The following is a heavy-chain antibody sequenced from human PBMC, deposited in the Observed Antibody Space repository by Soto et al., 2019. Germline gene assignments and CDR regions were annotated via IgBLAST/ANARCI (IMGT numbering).Heavy chain of an antibody. D-gene: IGHD1-26*01. CDR1: GFTFSGYV. CDR2: ISGSAGST. CDR3: AKDPHLGATTRNYFDQ. V-gene: IGHV3-23*01. Sequence: GGSLRLSCAASGFTFSGYVMSWVRQAPGKGLEWVSGISGSAGSTYYADSVKGRFTISRDNFRDTLFLQMNSLRAEDTAVYYCAKDPHLGATTRNYFDQWGQGTLVTVYS. J-gene: IGHJ4*02.